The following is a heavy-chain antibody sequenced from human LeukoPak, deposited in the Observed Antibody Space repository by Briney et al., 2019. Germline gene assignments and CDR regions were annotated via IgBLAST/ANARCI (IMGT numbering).Heavy chain of an antibody. CDR3: ARGDQWGYSREPGMSKYYYYGMDV. Sequence: GRSLRLSCAASGFTFSSYAMHWVRQAPGKGLEWVAVIWYDGSNKYYADSVKGRFTISRDNSKNTLYLQMNSLRAEDTAVYYCARGDQWGYSREPGMSKYYYYGMDVWGQGTTVTVSS. D-gene: IGHD6-13*01. CDR2: IWYDGSNK. CDR1: GFTFSSYA. V-gene: IGHV3-33*08. J-gene: IGHJ6*02.